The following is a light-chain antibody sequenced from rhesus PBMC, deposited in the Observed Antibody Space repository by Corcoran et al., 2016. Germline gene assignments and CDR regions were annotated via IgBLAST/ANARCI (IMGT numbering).Light chain of an antibody. Sequence: DIQMSQSPSSLSASVGDRVSITCRASPDINKELSWFQQKPGKAPTLLNYAASSLQTGVSSRFRGSGAGTDFTLTISSLQPEDAATYYCLQDYSTPYTFGQGTKVEIK. CDR1: PDINKE. CDR2: AAS. V-gene: IGKV1-94*01. CDR3: LQDYSTPYT. J-gene: IGKJ2*01.